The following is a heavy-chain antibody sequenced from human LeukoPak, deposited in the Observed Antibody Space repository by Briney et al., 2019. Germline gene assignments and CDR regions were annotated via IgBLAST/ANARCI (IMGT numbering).Heavy chain of an antibody. CDR3: AKESSSWPTRNAFDI. D-gene: IGHD6-13*01. J-gene: IGHJ3*02. V-gene: IGHV1-18*01. Sequence: ASVKVSCKASGYTFTSYGISWVRQAPGQGLEWMGWISVYNGNTNYAQKLQGRVTMTTDTSTSTAYMELRSLRSDDTAVYYCAKESSSWPTRNAFDIWGQGTMVTVSS. CDR1: GYTFTSYG. CDR2: ISVYNGNT.